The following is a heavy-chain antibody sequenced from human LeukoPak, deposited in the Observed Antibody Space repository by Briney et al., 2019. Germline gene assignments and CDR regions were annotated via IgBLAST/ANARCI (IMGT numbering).Heavy chain of an antibody. CDR3: TTDHNYSGSWPPPGGGH. Sequence: GGSLRLSCTASGFTFSNAWMSWVRQAPGKGLEWVGRIKRKTDGGTTDYAVPVRGRFTISRDDSKNKLYLQMNSVKTEDTAVYYCTTDHNYSGSWPPPGGGHWGQGTLVTVSS. D-gene: IGHD6-13*01. V-gene: IGHV3-15*01. CDR1: GFTFSNAW. CDR2: IKRKTDGGTT. J-gene: IGHJ4*02.